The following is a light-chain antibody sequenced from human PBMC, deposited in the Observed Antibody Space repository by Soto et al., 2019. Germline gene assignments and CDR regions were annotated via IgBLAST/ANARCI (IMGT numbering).Light chain of an antibody. CDR2: GNS. CDR3: QSYDSSLSGVV. Sequence: QAVLTQPPSVSGAPGQRVPISCTGSSSNIGAGYDVHWYQQLPGTAPKLLIYGNSNRPSGVPDRFSGSKSCTSASLAITGLQAEDEADYYCQSYDSSLSGVVFGGGTKLTVL. CDR1: SSNIGAGYD. J-gene: IGLJ2*01. V-gene: IGLV1-40*01.